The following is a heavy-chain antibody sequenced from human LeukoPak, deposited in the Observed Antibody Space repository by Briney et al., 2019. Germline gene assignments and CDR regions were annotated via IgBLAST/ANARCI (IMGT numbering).Heavy chain of an antibody. V-gene: IGHV3-30*02. Sequence: PGGSLGLSCAASGFTFSSYGIHWVRQAPGKGLEWVAFIRYDGSNKYYADSVKGRFTISRDNSKNTLYLQMNNLRAEDTAIYYCAKNWGDDWGQGNLVTVSS. CDR3: AKNWGDD. CDR2: IRYDGSNK. D-gene: IGHD3-16*01. CDR1: GFTFSSYG. J-gene: IGHJ4*02.